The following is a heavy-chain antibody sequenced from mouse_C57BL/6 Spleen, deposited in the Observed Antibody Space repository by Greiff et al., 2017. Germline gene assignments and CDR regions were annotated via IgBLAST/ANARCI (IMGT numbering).Heavy chain of an antibody. CDR3: ARVYGSSPAWFAY. D-gene: IGHD1-1*01. CDR1: GYTFTSYW. CDR2: IDPSDSYT. V-gene: IGHV1-69*01. J-gene: IGHJ3*01. Sequence: VQLQQPGAELVMPGASVKLSCKASGYTFTSYWMHWVKQRPGQGLEWIGEIDPSDSYTNYNQKFKGKSTLTVDKSSSTAYMPLSSLTSEDSAVYYCARVYGSSPAWFAYWGQGTLVTVSA.